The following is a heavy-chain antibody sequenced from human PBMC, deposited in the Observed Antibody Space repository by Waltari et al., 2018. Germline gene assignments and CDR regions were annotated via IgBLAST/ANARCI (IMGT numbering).Heavy chain of an antibody. J-gene: IGHJ6*03. V-gene: IGHV3-49*05. Sequence: EVQLVESGGGLVKPGRSLRLSCTASGFTFGDYAMSWFRQAPGKGLEWVGFIRSKAYGGTTEYAASVKGRFTISRDDSKSIAYLQMNSLKTEDTAVYYCTREGIAAAEAYYYYCMDVWGKGTTVTVSS. CDR1: GFTFGDYA. D-gene: IGHD6-13*01. CDR3: TREGIAAAEAYYYYCMDV. CDR2: IRSKAYGGTT.